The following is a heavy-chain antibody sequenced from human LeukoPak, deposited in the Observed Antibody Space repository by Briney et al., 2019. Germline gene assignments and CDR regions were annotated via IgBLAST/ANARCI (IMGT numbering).Heavy chain of an antibody. D-gene: IGHD5-24*01. CDR2: IRYDESIK. V-gene: IGHV3-30*02. Sequence: GGSLRLSCAASGFTFNNYGMHWVRQAPGKGLEWVAFIRYDESIKYYADSVKGRFTISRDNSKNTLYVQMNSLRPEDTAVYYCAKDSEDGHNWAPFDYWGQGTLVTVSS. J-gene: IGHJ4*02. CDR3: AKDSEDGHNWAPFDY. CDR1: GFTFNNYG.